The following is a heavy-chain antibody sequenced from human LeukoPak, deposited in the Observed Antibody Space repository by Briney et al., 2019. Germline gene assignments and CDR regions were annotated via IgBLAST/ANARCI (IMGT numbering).Heavy chain of an antibody. D-gene: IGHD3-22*01. Sequence: GGSLRLSCAASGFTFSSYAMSWVRQAPGKGLEWVSAISGSGGSTYYADSVKGRITISRDNSKNTLYLQMNSLRAEDTAVYYCAKHYYDSSGYHDDAFDIWGQGTMVTVSS. CDR1: GFTFSSYA. V-gene: IGHV3-23*01. CDR3: AKHYYDSSGYHDDAFDI. CDR2: ISGSGGST. J-gene: IGHJ3*02.